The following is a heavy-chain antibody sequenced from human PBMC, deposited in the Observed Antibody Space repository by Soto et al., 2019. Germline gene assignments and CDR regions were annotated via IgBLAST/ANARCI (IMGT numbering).Heavy chain of an antibody. D-gene: IGHD6-19*01. CDR1: GGAISSYY. Sequence: QVQLQESGPGLVKPSETLSLTCTVSGGAISSYYWSWVRQPPGKGLEWIGYIYYSGSTNYNPSLKNRVTISVDPSKNQFSLKLSSVTAADTAVYYCAGDIAVAGSYYYGMDVWGQGTTVTVSS. CDR2: IYYSGST. V-gene: IGHV4-59*01. J-gene: IGHJ6*02. CDR3: AGDIAVAGSYYYGMDV.